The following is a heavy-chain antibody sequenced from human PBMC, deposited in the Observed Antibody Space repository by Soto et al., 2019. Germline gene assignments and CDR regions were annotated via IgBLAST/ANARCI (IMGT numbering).Heavy chain of an antibody. CDR3: AREKSSGYYGMDV. V-gene: IGHV3-11*01. J-gene: IGHJ6*02. D-gene: IGHD3-22*01. Sequence: QVQLVESGGGLVRPGGSLRLSCATSGFTFGDYYMSWIRQAPGKGLEWVSYIASRDPTVYYADSVRGRFTISRDNAKNLLYMQMDNLRADDTAVYYCAREKSSGYYGMDVWGQGTTVTVS. CDR1: GFTFGDYY. CDR2: IASRDPTV.